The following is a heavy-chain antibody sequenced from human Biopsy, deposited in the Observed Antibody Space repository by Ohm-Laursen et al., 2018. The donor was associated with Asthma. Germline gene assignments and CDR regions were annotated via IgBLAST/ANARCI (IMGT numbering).Heavy chain of an antibody. J-gene: IGHJ4*02. CDR3: AKDRVAGRSYYFDY. D-gene: IGHD6-13*01. Sequence: SLRLSCAASGFNFHNYGMNWVRRAPGKGLEWVAQILFDGRKINYPNSVKGRSTISRDNSKNMVYLQMYSLRPEDTAVYYCAKDRVAGRSYYFDYWGQGSLVSVSS. CDR2: ILFDGRKI. CDR1: GFNFHNYG. V-gene: IGHV3-30*18.